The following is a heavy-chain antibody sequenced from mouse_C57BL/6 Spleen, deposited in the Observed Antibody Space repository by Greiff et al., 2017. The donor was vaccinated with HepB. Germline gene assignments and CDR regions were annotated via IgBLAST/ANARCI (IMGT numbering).Heavy chain of an antibody. J-gene: IGHJ4*01. CDR1: GYTFTSYW. CDR2: IDPSDSET. CDR3: ARVKIYYGNLGAMDY. Sequence: QVQLQQPGAELVRPGSSVKLSCKASGYTFTSYWMHWVKQRPIQGLEWIGNIDPSDSETHYNQKFKDKATLTVDKSSSTAYMQLSSLTSEDSAVYYCARVKIYYGNLGAMDYWGQGTSVTVSS. V-gene: IGHV1-52*01. D-gene: IGHD2-1*01.